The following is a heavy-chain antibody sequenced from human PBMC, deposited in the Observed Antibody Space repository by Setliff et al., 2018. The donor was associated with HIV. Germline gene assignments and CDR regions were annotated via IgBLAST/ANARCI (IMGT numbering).Heavy chain of an antibody. D-gene: IGHD6-19*01. CDR1: GFTFSNYA. J-gene: IGHJ4*02. CDR2: ISASGGST. Sequence: GGSLRLSCAASGFTFSNYAMSWVRQAPGKGLEWVSIISASGGSTYYADSVKGRFTISRDKAGNSLYLQLNNVRAEDTAVYYCTRMIPPRSNRFSSGWFDYWGQGTVVTVSS. CDR3: TRMIPPRSNRFSSGWFDY. V-gene: IGHV3-23*01.